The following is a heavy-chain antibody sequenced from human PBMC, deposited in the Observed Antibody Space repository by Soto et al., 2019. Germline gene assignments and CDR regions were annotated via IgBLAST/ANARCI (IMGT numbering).Heavy chain of an antibody. J-gene: IGHJ4*02. V-gene: IGHV3-74*01. CDR3: TRGPRSTSTGTGAF. D-gene: IGHD1-1*01. CDR1: GFTFSMYW. Sequence: PLGSLGLSCAASGFTFSMYWMHWVRQVPGKGPEWVSRINDDGISTNYADSVKGRFTISRDNAKNTLYLQMNALRVEDTAVYYCTRGPRSTSTGTGAFWGQGTLVTVSS. CDR2: INDDGIST.